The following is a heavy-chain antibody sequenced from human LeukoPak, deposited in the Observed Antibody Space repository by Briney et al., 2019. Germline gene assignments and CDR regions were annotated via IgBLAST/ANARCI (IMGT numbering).Heavy chain of an antibody. CDR1: GFTFSGKW. V-gene: IGHV3-74*03. Sequence: GGSLRLSCAASGFTFSGKWMHWVRQAPGKGLVWVSRIKGDGSSTTYADSVKGRFTISRDDAKNTLHLQMDSLRAEDTAVYYCARSDWLDSWGQGTLVIVSS. J-gene: IGHJ5*01. CDR3: ARSDWLDS. CDR2: IKGDGSST.